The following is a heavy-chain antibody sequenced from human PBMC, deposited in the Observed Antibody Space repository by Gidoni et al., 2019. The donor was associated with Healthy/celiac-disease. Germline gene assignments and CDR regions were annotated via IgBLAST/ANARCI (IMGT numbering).Heavy chain of an antibody. J-gene: IGHJ4*02. V-gene: IGHV3-21*01. CDR1: GFTFSSYS. CDR2: ISSSSSYI. CDR3: ARDPSTVTTDPIDY. Sequence: EVQLVESGGGLVKPGGSLRLSCAASGFTFSSYSMNGVRQAPGKGLEWVSSISSSSSYIYYADSVKGRFTISRDNAKNSLYLQMNSLRAEDTAVYYCARDPSTVTTDPIDYWGQGTLVTVSS. D-gene: IGHD4-17*01.